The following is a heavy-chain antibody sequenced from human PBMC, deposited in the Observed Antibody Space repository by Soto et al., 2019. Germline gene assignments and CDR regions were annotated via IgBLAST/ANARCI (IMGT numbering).Heavy chain of an antibody. CDR1: GYTFTSYG. V-gene: IGHV1-18*01. Sequence: GASVKVSCKASGYTFTSYGISWVRQAPGQGLEWMGWISAYNGNTNYAQKLQGRVTMTTDTSTSTAYMELRSLRSDDTAVYYCATRPPSTYSSGWYLTFDIWGQGTMVTVSS. D-gene: IGHD6-19*01. J-gene: IGHJ3*02. CDR3: ATRPPSTYSSGWYLTFDI. CDR2: ISAYNGNT.